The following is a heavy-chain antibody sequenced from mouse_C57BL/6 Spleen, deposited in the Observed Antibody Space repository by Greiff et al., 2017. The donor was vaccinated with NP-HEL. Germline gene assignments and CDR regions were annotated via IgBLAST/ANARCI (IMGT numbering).Heavy chain of an antibody. J-gene: IGHJ4*01. D-gene: IGHD1-1*01. CDR1: GYTFTSYG. Sequence: QVQLQQSGAELARPGASVKLSCKASGYTFTSYGISWVKQRTGQGLEWIGEIYPRSGNTYYNEKFKGKATLTADKSSSTAYMELRSLTSEDSAVYFCARSGYYGSSYVLYYYAMDYWGQGTSVTVSS. CDR2: IYPRSGNT. V-gene: IGHV1-81*01. CDR3: ARSGYYGSSYVLYYYAMDY.